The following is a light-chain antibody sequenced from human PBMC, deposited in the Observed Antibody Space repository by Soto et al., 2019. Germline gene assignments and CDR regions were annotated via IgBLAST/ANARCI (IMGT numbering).Light chain of an antibody. CDR3: AAWDDSLSGFVV. J-gene: IGLJ2*01. CDR1: SSNIGSNY. Sequence: HSALTQPPSASGTPGQRVTISCSGSSSNIGSNYVYWYQQLPGTAPKLLIYRNNQRPSGVPDRFSGSKSGTSASLAISGLRSEDEADYYCAAWDDSLSGFVVFGGGTKLTVL. V-gene: IGLV1-47*01. CDR2: RNN.